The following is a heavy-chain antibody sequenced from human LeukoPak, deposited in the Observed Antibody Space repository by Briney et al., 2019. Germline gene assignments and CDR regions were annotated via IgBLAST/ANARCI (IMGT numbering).Heavy chain of an antibody. J-gene: IGHJ4*02. CDR1: GFSFSSYA. V-gene: IGHV3-23*01. D-gene: IGHD4-17*01. CDR2: ISGSGDSS. CDR3: TRHGSSATVTTDY. Sequence: GSLRLSCAASGFSFSSYAMSWVRQAPGKGLEWVSDISGSGDSSYHADSVKGRFTISRDNSKKMLYLQMNSLKTEDTAVYYCTRHGSSATVTTDYWGQGTLVTVSS.